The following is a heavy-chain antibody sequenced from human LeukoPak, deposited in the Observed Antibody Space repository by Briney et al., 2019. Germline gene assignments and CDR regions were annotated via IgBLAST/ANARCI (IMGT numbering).Heavy chain of an antibody. Sequence: GGSLRLSFAASGFTFNDYTMTWVRQAPGKGLEWVSSITGDCNYIFYPDSVKGRFTISRDNPQNSLFLALNSLRGEDTAVYYCARERNFFDYWGQGALVTVSS. CDR3: ARERNFFDY. J-gene: IGHJ4*02. CDR2: ITGDCNYI. CDR1: GFTFNDYT. V-gene: IGHV3-21*01. D-gene: IGHD5-24*01.